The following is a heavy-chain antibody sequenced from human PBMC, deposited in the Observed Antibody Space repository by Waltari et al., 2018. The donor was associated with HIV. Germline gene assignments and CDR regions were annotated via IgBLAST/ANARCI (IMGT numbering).Heavy chain of an antibody. V-gene: IGHV3-9*01. J-gene: IGHJ3*01. CDR1: GIAVHAHA. D-gene: IGHD3-22*01. Sequence: EVQLVDSGGGLVQPGSSLPHSWPRSGIAVHAHAIQRRRQRPGKGLEWVSAISYNSGSAAYADSVRGRFTVSRDNSKNSVYLQMDSLRPEDTAFYFCAKDHGGYWRRDDIYFDVWGRGTKVTVSS. CDR3: AKDHGGYWRRDDIYFDV. CDR2: ISYNSGSA.